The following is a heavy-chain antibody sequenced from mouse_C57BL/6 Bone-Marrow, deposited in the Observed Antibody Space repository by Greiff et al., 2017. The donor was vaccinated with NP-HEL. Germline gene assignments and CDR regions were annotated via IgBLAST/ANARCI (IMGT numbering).Heavy chain of an antibody. CDR3: ARLADYYCSDYDV. V-gene: IGHV2-9-1*01. CDR1: GFSLTSYA. CDR2: IWTGGGT. D-gene: IGHD1-1*01. Sequence: VQLKESGPGLVAPSQTLSITCTASGFSLTSYAISWVRQPPGKGLEWIGVIWTGGGTNYYSALKSRLGISKDNSKSQVFLKMISLQTDDTARYYCARLADYYCSDYDVWGTGPTVTVST. J-gene: IGHJ1*03.